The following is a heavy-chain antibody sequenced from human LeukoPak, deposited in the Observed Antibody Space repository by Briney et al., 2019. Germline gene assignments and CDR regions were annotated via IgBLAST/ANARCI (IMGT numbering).Heavy chain of an antibody. CDR3: ARARVGAGRWFDP. V-gene: IGHV4-4*02. CDR1: GGSISSSNW. D-gene: IGHD1-26*01. Sequence: PSETLSLTCAVSGGSISSSNWWSWVRQPPGKGLEWIGEIYHSGSTNYNPSLKSRVTISVDKSKNQFSLKLSSVTAADTAVYYCARARVGAGRWFDPWGQGTLVTVSS. CDR2: IYHSGST. J-gene: IGHJ5*02.